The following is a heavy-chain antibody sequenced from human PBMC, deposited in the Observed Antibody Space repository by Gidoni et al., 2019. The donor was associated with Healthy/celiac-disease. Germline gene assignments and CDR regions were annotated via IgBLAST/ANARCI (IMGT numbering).Heavy chain of an antibody. Sequence: EVQLVESGGGLVKPGRSLRLSCTASGFTCGDYAMSCFRQAPGKGLEWVGLISSKAYGGTTEYAASVKGRFTISRDDSKSIAYLQMNSLKTEDTAVYYCTSGVSIAVAGTSDYWGQGTLVTVSS. J-gene: IGHJ4*02. D-gene: IGHD6-19*01. CDR1: GFTCGDYA. CDR3: TSGVSIAVAGTSDY. CDR2: ISSKAYGGTT. V-gene: IGHV3-49*05.